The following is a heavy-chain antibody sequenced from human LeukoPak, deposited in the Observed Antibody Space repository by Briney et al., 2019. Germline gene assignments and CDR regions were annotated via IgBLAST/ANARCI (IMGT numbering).Heavy chain of an antibody. D-gene: IGHD5-18*01. V-gene: IGHV1-46*01. J-gene: IGHJ4*02. CDR2: INPSGGST. CDR1: GYTFTSYY. CDR3: ARDGRGVDTAMVNVDFDY. Sequence: ASVKVSCKASGYTFTSYYMHWVRQAPGQGLEWMGIINPSGGSTSYAQKFQGRVTMTRHTSTSTVYMELSSLRSEDTAVYYCARDGRGVDTAMVNVDFDYWGQGTLVTVSS.